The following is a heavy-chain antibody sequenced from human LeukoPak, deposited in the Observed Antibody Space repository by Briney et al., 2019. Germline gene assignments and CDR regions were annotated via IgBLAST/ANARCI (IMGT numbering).Heavy chain of an antibody. CDR2: ISSSSSYI. Sequence: PGGSLRLSCAASGFTFSSYSMNWVRQAPGKGLEWVSSISSSSSYIYYADSVKGRFTISRDNAKNSLYLQMNSLRAEDTAVYYCARAHYDFWSGPMDVWGKGTTVTVSS. CDR3: ARAHYDFWSGPMDV. CDR1: GFTFSSYS. J-gene: IGHJ6*03. V-gene: IGHV3-21*01. D-gene: IGHD3-3*01.